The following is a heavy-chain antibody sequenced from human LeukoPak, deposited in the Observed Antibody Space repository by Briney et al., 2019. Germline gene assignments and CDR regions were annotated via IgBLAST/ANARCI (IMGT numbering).Heavy chain of an antibody. Sequence: NPSETLSLTCTVSGGSISSYYWSWIRQPAGKGLEWIGRIYTSGSTNYNPSLKSRVTMSVGTSKNQFSLKLSSVTAADTAVYYCARDRERGYSGYDSGRFDPWGQGTLVTVSS. CDR3: ARDRERGYSGYDSGRFDP. V-gene: IGHV4-4*07. D-gene: IGHD5-12*01. J-gene: IGHJ5*02. CDR2: IYTSGST. CDR1: GGSISSYY.